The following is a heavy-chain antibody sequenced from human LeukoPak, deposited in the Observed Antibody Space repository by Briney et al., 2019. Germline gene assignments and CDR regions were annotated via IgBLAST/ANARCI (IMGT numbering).Heavy chain of an antibody. CDR1: GFTFSSYA. V-gene: IGHV3-7*01. D-gene: IGHD3-16*01. CDR2: IKQDGSEK. J-gene: IGHJ4*02. Sequence: PGGSLRLSCAASGFTFSSYAMSWVRQAPGKGLEWVANIKQDGSEKYYVDSVKGRFTISRDNAKNSLYLQMNSLRGEDTAVYYCVNLRDCWGQGTLVTVSS. CDR3: VNLRDC.